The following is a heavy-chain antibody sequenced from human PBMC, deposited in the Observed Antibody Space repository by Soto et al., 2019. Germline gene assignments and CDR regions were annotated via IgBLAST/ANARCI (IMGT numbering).Heavy chain of an antibody. Sequence: AGGSLRLSCAASGFTFSSYAMNWVRQAPGEGLEWVSGISDSGTNTYYADSVKGRFTFSRDNSKNTLYLQMDSLRAEDTAVYYCARDLTPTVAIGWYFDYWGQGTLVTVSS. D-gene: IGHD5-12*01. J-gene: IGHJ4*02. V-gene: IGHV3-23*01. CDR1: GFTFSSYA. CDR2: ISDSGTNT. CDR3: ARDLTPTVAIGWYFDY.